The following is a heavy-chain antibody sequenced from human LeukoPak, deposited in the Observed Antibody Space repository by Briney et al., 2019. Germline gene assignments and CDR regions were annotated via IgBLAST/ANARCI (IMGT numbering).Heavy chain of an antibody. CDR3: ARGSDSSGYYLDY. D-gene: IGHD3-22*01. CDR2: ISGSGGST. Sequence: GGTLRLSCAASGFTFSSYGLSWVRQAPGKGLEWVSGISGSGGSTNYADSVKGRFTISRDNAKNSLYLQMNSLRAEDTAVYYCARGSDSSGYYLDYWGQGTLVTVSS. V-gene: IGHV3-23*01. J-gene: IGHJ4*02. CDR1: GFTFSSYG.